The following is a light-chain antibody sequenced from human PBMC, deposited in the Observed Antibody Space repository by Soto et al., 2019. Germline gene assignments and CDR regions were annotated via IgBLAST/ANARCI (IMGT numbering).Light chain of an antibody. Sequence: TLSLSPGERATLSCRASQSVSTYLAWYQQKPGQAPRLLIYDASNRATGIPARFSGSGSGTDFTLTISSLEPEDFAVYYCQLRNNWPPEVTFGPGTKVDIK. V-gene: IGKV3-11*01. CDR2: DAS. CDR1: QSVSTY. J-gene: IGKJ3*01. CDR3: QLRNNWPPEVT.